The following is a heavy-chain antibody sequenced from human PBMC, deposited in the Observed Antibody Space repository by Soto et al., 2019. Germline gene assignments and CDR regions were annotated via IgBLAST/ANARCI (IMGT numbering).Heavy chain of an antibody. V-gene: IGHV1-18*01. CDR3: ARGRIVVLGNWFVP. CDR2: ISAYNGNT. Sequence: QVQLVQSGAEVKKPGASVKVSCKASGYSFTRYGISWVRQAPGQRLEWMGWISAYNGNTNYAQKLQGRVTMTADTTTSTPYMERRSLRSDDTAVYYCARGRIVVLGNWFVPWGQGALVTVSS. D-gene: IGHD3-22*01. J-gene: IGHJ5*02. CDR1: GYSFTRYG.